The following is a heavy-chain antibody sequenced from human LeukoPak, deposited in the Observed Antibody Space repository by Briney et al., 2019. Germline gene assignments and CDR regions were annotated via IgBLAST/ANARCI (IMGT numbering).Heavy chain of an antibody. J-gene: IGHJ6*03. CDR2: IYYSGST. CDR1: GGSISSSSYY. CDR3: ARSLGLSVVVPAAMKGRGAYYMDV. V-gene: IGHV4-39*01. Sequence: SETLSLTCTVSGGSISSSSYYWGWIRQPPGKGLEWIGSIYYSGSTYYNPSLKSRVTISVDTSKNQFSLKLSSVTAADTAVYYCARSLGLSVVVPAAMKGRGAYYMDVWGKGTTVTVSS. D-gene: IGHD2-2*01.